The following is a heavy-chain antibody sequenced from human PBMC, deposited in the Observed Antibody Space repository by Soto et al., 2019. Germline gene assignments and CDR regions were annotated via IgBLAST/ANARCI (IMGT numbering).Heavy chain of an antibody. CDR1: GNTLTDLF. J-gene: IGHJ4*02. D-gene: IGHD3-3*01. CDR2: FDPEDGET. V-gene: IGHV1-24*01. Sequence: APVKVSCKVSGNTLTDLFMQWVRQAPEKGLEWMGGFDPEDGETIYAQKFQGRVTMTEDTATDTAYMELSSLRSEDTAVYYCATHRSGRFLEWLPEGSLGYWGQGTLVTVSS. CDR3: ATHRSGRFLEWLPEGSLGY.